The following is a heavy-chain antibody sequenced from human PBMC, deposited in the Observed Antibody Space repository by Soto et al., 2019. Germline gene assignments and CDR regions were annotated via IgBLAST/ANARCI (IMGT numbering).Heavy chain of an antibody. CDR1: GFSVGGNY. V-gene: IGHV3-53*01. J-gene: IGHJ4*02. CDR3: ARGPNSDC. CDR2: IYSGGNP. Sequence: EERLVQSGGGLVQPGGSLRLPCAASGFSVGGNYMSWVRQAPGKGLELVSLIYSGGNPFYADSMKGRFTLSRDNSNTVLYLQMYSLRAEDTAVYYCARGPNSDCWGQGTLVIVSS. D-gene: IGHD2-21*01.